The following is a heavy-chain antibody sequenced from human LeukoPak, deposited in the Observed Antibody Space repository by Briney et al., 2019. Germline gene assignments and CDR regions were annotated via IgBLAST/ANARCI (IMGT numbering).Heavy chain of an antibody. V-gene: IGHV4-34*03. D-gene: IGHD5-12*01. CDR2: INHSGST. J-gene: IGHJ4*02. CDR3: WKHLVATTPYFDL. Sequence: PSETLSLTCAVYGGSFSGYYWSWIRQPPGKGLEWIGEINHSGSTNYNPSLKSRVTISMDTSRNQFSLRLSSVTAADTAIYYCWKHLVATTPYFDLWGEGTLVTVSS. CDR1: GGSFSGYY.